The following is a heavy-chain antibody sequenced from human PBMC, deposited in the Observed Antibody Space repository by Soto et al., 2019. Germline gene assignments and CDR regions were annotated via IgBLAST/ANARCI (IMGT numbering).Heavy chain of an antibody. CDR3: ARDLYYYDSGAYYGY. Sequence: EVQLVESGGGLVKPGGSLRLSCAASGFTFSSYSMNWVRQAPGKGLEWVSSISSSSNYIYYADSVKGRFTISRDNAKSSLYLQMNSLRAEDTAVYYCARDLYYYDSGAYYGYWGQGTLVTVSS. D-gene: IGHD3-22*01. CDR1: GFTFSSYS. V-gene: IGHV3-21*01. J-gene: IGHJ4*02. CDR2: ISSSSNYI.